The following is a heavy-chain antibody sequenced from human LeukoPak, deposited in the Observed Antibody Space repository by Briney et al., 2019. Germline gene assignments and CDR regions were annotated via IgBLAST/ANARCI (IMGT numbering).Heavy chain of an antibody. CDR1: GGSISSYY. V-gene: IGHV4-59*01. CDR3: ARIPVRSSSGYYYYYMDV. Sequence: PSETLSLTCTVSGGSISSYYWSWLRQPPGKGLEWIGYIYYSGGTNYNPSLKSRVTISVDTSKNQFSLKLSSVTAADTAVYYCARIPVRSSSGYYYYYMDVWGKGTTVTVSS. D-gene: IGHD6-6*01. J-gene: IGHJ6*03. CDR2: IYYSGGT.